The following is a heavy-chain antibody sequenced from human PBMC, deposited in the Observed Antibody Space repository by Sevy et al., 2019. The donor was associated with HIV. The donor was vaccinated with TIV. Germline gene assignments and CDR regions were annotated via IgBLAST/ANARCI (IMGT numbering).Heavy chain of an antibody. J-gene: IGHJ4*02. CDR3: ARAGSDGNY. D-gene: IGHD1-1*01. Sequence: ASVKVSCKASGYIFSDYWIYWVRQAPGQGFEWMGWINPASGATVSGQKFQGRVAMTSDTSINTAYMELYRLTSDDTAVYYCARAGSDGNYWGQGSLVTVSS. CDR1: GYIFSDYW. CDR2: INPASGAT. V-gene: IGHV1-2*02.